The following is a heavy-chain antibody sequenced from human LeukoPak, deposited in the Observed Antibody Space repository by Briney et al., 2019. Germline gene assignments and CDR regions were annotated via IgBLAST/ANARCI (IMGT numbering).Heavy chain of an antibody. V-gene: IGHV1-69*06. CDR1: GGTFNTYA. CDR2: IIPIFGTP. D-gene: IGHD4-17*01. J-gene: IGHJ4*02. CDR3: ARIEGEYGVLVY. Sequence: ASVKVSCKASGGTFNTYAINWVRQAPEQGLEWMGRIIPIFGTPHYAQKFQGRVTITADRSTSTAYMELSSLKADDTAVYYCARIEGEYGVLVYWGQGTLVTASS.